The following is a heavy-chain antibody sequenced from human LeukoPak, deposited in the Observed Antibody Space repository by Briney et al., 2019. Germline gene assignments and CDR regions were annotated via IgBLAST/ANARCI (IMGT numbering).Heavy chain of an antibody. CDR3: ARGSVAGLN. CDR1: GFTFNTYS. CDR2: ISSSSSTI. V-gene: IGHV3-48*04. Sequence: GGSLRLSCAASGFTFNTYSMSRVRQAPGKGLDWVSYISSSSSTIYYADSVKGRFTISRDNAKNSLYLQMNSLRAEDTAVYYCARGSVAGLNWGQGTLVTVSS. J-gene: IGHJ4*02. D-gene: IGHD6-19*01.